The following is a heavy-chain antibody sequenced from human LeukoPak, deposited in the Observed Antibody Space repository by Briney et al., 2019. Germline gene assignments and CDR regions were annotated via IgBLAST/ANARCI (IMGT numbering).Heavy chain of an antibody. D-gene: IGHD3-10*01. CDR1: GGSISSSSYC. V-gene: IGHV4-39*01. Sequence: SETLSLTCTVSGGSISSSSYCWGWIRQPPGKGLEWIGSIYYSGRTFYNPSLKSRVTIPVDTSKNQFSLNLSSVTAADTAMYYCATTNSGSGSYSAYWGQGTLVTVSS. CDR2: IYYSGRT. J-gene: IGHJ4*02. CDR3: ATTNSGSGSYSAY.